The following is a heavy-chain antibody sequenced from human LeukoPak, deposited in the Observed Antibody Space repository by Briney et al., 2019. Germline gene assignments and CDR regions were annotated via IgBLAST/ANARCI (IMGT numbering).Heavy chain of an antibody. CDR1: GFAFSRYA. V-gene: IGHV3-23*01. Sequence: GGSLRLSCGASGFAFSRYAMSWVRQAPGKGLEWVPSIISSGDITYYADSLKGRFTISRDNSKNTVHLQMDSLRAEDSAVYYCAKNGGYSYGLYYFDYWGQGTLVTVSS. CDR2: IISSGDIT. D-gene: IGHD5-18*01. J-gene: IGHJ4*02. CDR3: AKNGGYSYGLYYFDY.